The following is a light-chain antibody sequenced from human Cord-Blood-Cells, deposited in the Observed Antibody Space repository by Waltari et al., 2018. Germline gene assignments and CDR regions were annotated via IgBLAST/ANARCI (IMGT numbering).Light chain of an antibody. CDR3: QQYYSTPLT. CDR1: KSVLYSSNNKIY. Sequence: DIEMTQSPDSLAVSLGERATINCKPSKSVLYSSNNKIYLAWYQQKPGQPPKLLIYWASTRESGVPDRFSGSGSGTDFTLTISSLQAEDVAVYYCQQYYSTPLTFGGGTKVEIK. CDR2: WAS. J-gene: IGKJ4*01. V-gene: IGKV4-1*01.